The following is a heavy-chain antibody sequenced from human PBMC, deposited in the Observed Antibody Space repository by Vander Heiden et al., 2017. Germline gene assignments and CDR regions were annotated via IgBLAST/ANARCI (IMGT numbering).Heavy chain of an antibody. CDR2: IWYDGSNK. CDR3: ARGGWGNGGNSDWYFDL. V-gene: IGHV3-33*01. J-gene: IGHJ2*01. CDR1: GFTFSSYG. D-gene: IGHD2-21*02. Sequence: QVQLVESGGGVVQPGRSLRLSCAASGFTFSSYGMHWVRQAPGKGLEWVAVIWYDGSNKYYADSVKGRFTISRDNSKNTLYLQMNSLRAEDTAVYYCARGGWGNGGNSDWYFDLWGRGTLVTVSS.